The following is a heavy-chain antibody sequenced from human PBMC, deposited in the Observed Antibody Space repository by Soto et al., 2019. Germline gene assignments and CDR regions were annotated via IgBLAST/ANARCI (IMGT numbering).Heavy chain of an antibody. CDR1: GFTFSSYA. J-gene: IGHJ6*02. D-gene: IGHD2-15*01. CDR3: ARALGYCSGGSCYSYYGMDV. CDR2: ISYDGSNK. V-gene: IGHV3-30-3*01. Sequence: QVQLVESGGGVVQPGRSLRLSCAASGFTFSSYAMHWVRQAPGKGLEWVAVISYDGSNKYYADSVKGRFTISRDNSXXTXYXXMNSLRAEDTAVYYCARALGYCSGGSCYSYYGMDVWGQGTTVTVSS.